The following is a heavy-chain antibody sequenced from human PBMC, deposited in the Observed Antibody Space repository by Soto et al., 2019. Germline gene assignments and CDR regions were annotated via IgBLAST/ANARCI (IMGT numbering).Heavy chain of an antibody. CDR3: ARDADYYDSSGYPFDY. J-gene: IGHJ4*02. CDR2: INPSGGST. V-gene: IGHV1-46*01. D-gene: IGHD3-22*01. Sequence: ASVKVSCKASGYTFTSYYMHWVRQAPGQGLEWMGIINPSGGSTSYAQKFQGRVTMTRDTSTSTVYMELSSLRSEDTAVYYCARDADYYDSSGYPFDYWGQGTLVTVSS. CDR1: GYTFTSYY.